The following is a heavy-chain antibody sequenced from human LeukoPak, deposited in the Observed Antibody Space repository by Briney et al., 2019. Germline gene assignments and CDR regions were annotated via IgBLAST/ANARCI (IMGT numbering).Heavy chain of an antibody. CDR3: ARGERLEWLSGPNWFDP. D-gene: IGHD3-3*01. CDR2: MSPNSGNT. V-gene: IGHV1-8*01. J-gene: IGHJ5*02. Sequence: VASVKVSCKASGYTFTSYDINWVRQATGQGLEWMGWMSPNSGNTGYAQKFQGRVTMTRNTSISTAYMELSSLRSEDTAVYYCARGERLEWLSGPNWFDPWGQGTLVTVSS. CDR1: GYTFTSYD.